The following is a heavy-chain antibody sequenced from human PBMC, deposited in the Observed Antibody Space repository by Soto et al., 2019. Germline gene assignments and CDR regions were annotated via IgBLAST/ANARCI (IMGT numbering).Heavy chain of an antibody. CDR3: ARREAVAGADGAFDI. V-gene: IGHV1-18*01. J-gene: IGHJ3*02. CDR1: GYTFTSYG. D-gene: IGHD6-19*01. Sequence: ASVKVSCNASGYTFTSYGISWVRQAPGQGLEWMGWISAYNGNTNYAQKLQGRVTMTTDTSTSTAYMELRSLRSDDTAVYYCARREAVAGADGAFDIWGQGTMVTVSS. CDR2: ISAYNGNT.